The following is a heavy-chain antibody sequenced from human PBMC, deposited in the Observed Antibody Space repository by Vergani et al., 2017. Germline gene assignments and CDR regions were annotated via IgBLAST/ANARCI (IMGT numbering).Heavy chain of an antibody. CDR2: IYSGGST. V-gene: IGHV3-53*05. D-gene: IGHD4-17*01. CDR3: ARDEGMTTVTGGFDY. J-gene: IGHJ4*02. Sequence: EVQLVETGGGLIQPGGSLRLSCAASGFTVSSNYMSWVRQAPGKGLEWVSVIYSGGSTYYADSVKGRFTISRDNSKNTLYLQMHSLRAEDTAVYYCARDEGMTTVTGGFDYWGQGTLVTVSS. CDR1: GFTVSSNY.